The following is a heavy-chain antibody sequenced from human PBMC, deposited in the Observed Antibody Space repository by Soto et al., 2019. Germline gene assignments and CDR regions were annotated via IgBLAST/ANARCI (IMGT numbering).Heavy chain of an antibody. D-gene: IGHD6-13*01. CDR2: IYSGGST. CDR1: GFTVSSNY. Sequence: GGSLRLSCAASGFTVSSNYMSWVRQAPGKGLEWVSVIYSGGSTYYADSVKGRFTISRDNSKNTLYLQMNSLRAEDTAVYYCARDRVKYGMDVWGQGTTVTVSS. V-gene: IGHV3-66*01. CDR3: ARDRVKYGMDV. J-gene: IGHJ6*02.